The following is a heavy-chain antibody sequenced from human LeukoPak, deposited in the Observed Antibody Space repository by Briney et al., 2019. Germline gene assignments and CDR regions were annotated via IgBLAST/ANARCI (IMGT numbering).Heavy chain of an antibody. V-gene: IGHV4-59*01. J-gene: IGHJ6*03. Sequence: PSETLSLTCTVSGGSISSYYWSWLRQPPGKGLEWIGYIYYSGSTNYNPSLKSRVTISVDTSKNQFSLKLSSVTAADTAVYYCARDAFYYMDVWGKGTTVTVSS. CDR2: IYYSGST. CDR1: GGSISSYY. CDR3: ARDAFYYMDV.